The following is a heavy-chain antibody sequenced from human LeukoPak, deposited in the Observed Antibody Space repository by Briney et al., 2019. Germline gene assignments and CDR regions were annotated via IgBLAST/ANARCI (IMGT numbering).Heavy chain of an antibody. V-gene: IGHV5-51*01. CDR2: IYPGDSDT. Sequence: GESLKISCKGSGYSFTSYWIGWVRQMPGKGLEWMGIIYPGDSDTRYSPSFQGQVTISADKSISTAYLQWSSLKASDTAMYYCARHRGLGYCSSTSCYDAFDIWGQGTMVTASS. CDR3: ARHRGLGYCSSTSCYDAFDI. CDR1: GYSFTSYW. D-gene: IGHD2-2*01. J-gene: IGHJ3*02.